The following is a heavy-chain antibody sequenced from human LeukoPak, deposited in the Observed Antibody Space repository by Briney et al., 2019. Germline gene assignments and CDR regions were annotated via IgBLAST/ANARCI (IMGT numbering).Heavy chain of an antibody. CDR1: GGFISSYY. CDR3: AAMTTVTMYSYFFDS. D-gene: IGHD4-17*01. V-gene: IGHV4-59*01. CDR2: IYYSGST. Sequence: SETLSLTCTVSGGFISSYYWSWIRQPPGKGLEWIGYIYYSGSTNYNPSLKSRVTISVDSSTNHFSLRLTSVTAADTAIYYCAAMTTVTMYSYFFDSWGQGTLLTVSS. J-gene: IGHJ4*02.